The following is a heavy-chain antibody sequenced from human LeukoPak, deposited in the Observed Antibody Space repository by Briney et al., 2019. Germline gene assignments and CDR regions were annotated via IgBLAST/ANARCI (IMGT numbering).Heavy chain of an antibody. D-gene: IGHD3-9*01. V-gene: IGHV3-23*01. J-gene: IGHJ4*02. Sequence: QPGGSLRLSCAASGFTFSRYAMSWARHAPGKGLEWVSAISGSGGSTYYADSVKGRFTISRDNSKNTLYLQMNSLRAEDTAVYYCAKDGLRYFDWLLSTYWGQGTLVTVSS. CDR2: ISGSGGST. CDR1: GFTFSRYA. CDR3: AKDGLRYFDWLLSTY.